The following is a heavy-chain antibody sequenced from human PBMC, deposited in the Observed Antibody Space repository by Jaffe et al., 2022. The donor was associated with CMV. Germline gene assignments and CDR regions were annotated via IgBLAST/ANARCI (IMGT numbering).Heavy chain of an antibody. D-gene: IGHD4-17*01. J-gene: IGHJ6*03. Sequence: QVQLVQSGAEVKKPGASVKVSCKASGYTFTSYGISWVRQAPGQGLEWMGWISAYNGNTNYAQKLQGRVTMTTDTSTSTAYMELRSLRSDDTAVYYCARVIDSVTPSYYYYYYMDVWGKGTTVTVSS. CDR3: ARVIDSVTPSYYYYYYMDV. V-gene: IGHV1-18*04. CDR1: GYTFTSYG. CDR2: ISAYNGNT.